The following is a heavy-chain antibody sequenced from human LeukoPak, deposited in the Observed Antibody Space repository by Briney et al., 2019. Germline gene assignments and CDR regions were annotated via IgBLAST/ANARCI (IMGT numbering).Heavy chain of an antibody. J-gene: IGHJ5*02. D-gene: IGHD3-10*02. V-gene: IGHV1-69*05. CDR2: IIPIFGTA. CDR3: ARGTSVRGVIRWFDP. Sequence: SVKVSCKACGGTFSSYAISWVRQAPGQGLEWMGGIIPIFGTANYAQKFQGRVTITTDESTSTAYMELSSLRSEDTAVYYCARGTSVRGVIRWFDPWGQGTLVTVSS. CDR1: GGTFSSYA.